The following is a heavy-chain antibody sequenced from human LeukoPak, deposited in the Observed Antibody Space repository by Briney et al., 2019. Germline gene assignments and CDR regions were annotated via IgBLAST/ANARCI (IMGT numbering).Heavy chain of an antibody. J-gene: IGHJ4*02. CDR3: ASGGEIVVDY. CDR1: GGSFSGYY. Sequence: SETLSLTCAVYGGSFSGYYWSWIRQPPGKGLEWIGEINHSGSTNYNPSLKSRVTISVDMSKNQFSLKLSSVTAADTAVYYCASGGEIVVDYWGQGTLVTVSS. CDR2: INHSGST. D-gene: IGHD5-12*01. V-gene: IGHV4-34*01.